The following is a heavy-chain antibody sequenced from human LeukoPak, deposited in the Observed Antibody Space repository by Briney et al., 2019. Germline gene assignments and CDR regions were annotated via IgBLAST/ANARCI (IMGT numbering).Heavy chain of an antibody. D-gene: IGHD3-16*01. CDR2: INHSGST. CDR3: ARSRPWGTGTAFDI. CDR1: GGSFSGYY. Sequence: SETLSLTCAVYGGSFSGYYWSWIRQPPGKGLEWIGEINHSGSTNYNPSLKSRVTISVDTSKNQFSLKLSSVTAADTAVYYCARSRPWGTGTAFDIWGQGTMVTVSS. J-gene: IGHJ3*02. V-gene: IGHV4-34*01.